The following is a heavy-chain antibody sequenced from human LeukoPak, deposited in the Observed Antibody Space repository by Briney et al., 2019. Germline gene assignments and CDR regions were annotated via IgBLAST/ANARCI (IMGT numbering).Heavy chain of an antibody. CDR2: IIPIFGTA. V-gene: IGHV1-69*05. CDR1: GGTFSSYA. D-gene: IGHD3-22*01. Sequence: GASVKVSCKASGGTFSSYAISWVRQAPGQGLEWMGGIIPIFGTANYAQKFQGRVTITTDESTSTAYMELSSLRSEDTAVYYCARWEGNGYYFDYRGQGTLVTVSS. CDR3: ARWEGNGYYFDY. J-gene: IGHJ4*02.